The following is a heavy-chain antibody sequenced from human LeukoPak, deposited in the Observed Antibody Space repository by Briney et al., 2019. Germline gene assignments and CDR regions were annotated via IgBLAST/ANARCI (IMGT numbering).Heavy chain of an antibody. D-gene: IGHD6-19*01. CDR2: VYHSGST. CDR3: ARHKAIAVAGPVDY. Sequence: SETLSLTCTVSGDSISSSIYYWGWIRQSPGKGLEWIVSVYHSGSTNYNPSFRSRVTISVDTSKKQVSLKVNSVTAADTAIYYCARHKAIAVAGPVDYWGQGTLVSVSS. J-gene: IGHJ4*02. V-gene: IGHV4-39*01. CDR1: GDSISSSIYY.